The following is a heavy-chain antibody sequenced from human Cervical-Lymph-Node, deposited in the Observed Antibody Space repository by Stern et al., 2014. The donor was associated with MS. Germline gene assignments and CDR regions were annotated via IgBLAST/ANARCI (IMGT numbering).Heavy chain of an antibody. J-gene: IGHJ4*02. CDR1: GFSFSTDGVS. Sequence: QVTLRESGPTLVRPTQTLTLTCTFSGFSFSTDGVSVGWIRQPPGKAPEWLALSYWDGNTRYSPSLKSRLTITKDTSRDQVVLTMTNVDRVDTATYYCAHLGDYVDFWGQGVLVTVSS. V-gene: IGHV2-5*02. D-gene: IGHD4-17*01. CDR2: SYWDGNT. CDR3: AHLGDYVDF.